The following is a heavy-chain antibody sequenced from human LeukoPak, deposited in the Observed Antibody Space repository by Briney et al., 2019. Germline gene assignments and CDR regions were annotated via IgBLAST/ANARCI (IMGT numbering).Heavy chain of an antibody. J-gene: IGHJ4*02. Sequence: GGSLRLSCAASGLTVSSNYMSWVRQAPGQGLDWVAVIYSGGSTYYAGSVKGRFIISRDNSRNTLDLQMNSLRAEDTAVYYCARVTLRNHDRSGYSWTIDYWGQGTLVTVSS. D-gene: IGHD3-22*01. CDR1: GLTVSSNY. CDR3: ARVTLRNHDRSGYSWTIDY. V-gene: IGHV3-53*01. CDR2: IYSGGST.